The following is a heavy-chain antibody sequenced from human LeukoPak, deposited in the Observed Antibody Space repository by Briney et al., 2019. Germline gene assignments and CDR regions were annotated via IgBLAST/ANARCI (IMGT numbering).Heavy chain of an antibody. CDR2: IKQDGSEK. D-gene: IGHD3-10*01. CDR3: ARRLFDSGTGGPFDI. J-gene: IGHJ3*02. V-gene: IGHV3-7*05. Sequence: GGSLRLSCAASGFTFSNYWMSWVRQAPGKGLEWVANIKQDGSEKYYVASVKGRFTISRDNAKNTVYLQMNSLRGEDTAVYYCARRLFDSGTGGPFDIWGQGTMVTVSS. CDR1: GFTFSNYW.